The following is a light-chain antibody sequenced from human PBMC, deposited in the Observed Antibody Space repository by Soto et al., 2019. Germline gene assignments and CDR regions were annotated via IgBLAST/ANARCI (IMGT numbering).Light chain of an antibody. J-gene: IGLJ1*01. V-gene: IGLV2-14*01. CDR2: EVS. CDR3: NSYTSSSTLYV. Sequence: QSALTQPASVSGSPGQSITISCTGTSSDVGGYKHVSWYQQHPGKAPKLMIYEVSNRPSGVSNRFSGSKSGNTASLTISGLQAEDEGDYYCNSYTSSSTLYVFGTGTKLTVL. CDR1: SSDVGGYKH.